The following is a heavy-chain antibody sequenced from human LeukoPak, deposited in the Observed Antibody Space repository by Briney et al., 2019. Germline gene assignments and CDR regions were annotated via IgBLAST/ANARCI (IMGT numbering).Heavy chain of an antibody. Sequence: SETLSLTCTVSGGSISSSSYYWSWIRQPPGRGLEWIGYIYYSGSTNYNPSLKSRVTISVDTSKNQFSLKLSSVTAADTAVYYCARNGYSSSWYEDDYWGQGTLVTVSS. CDR3: ARNGYSSSWYEDDY. J-gene: IGHJ4*02. D-gene: IGHD6-13*01. V-gene: IGHV4-61*05. CDR1: GGSISSSSYY. CDR2: IYYSGST.